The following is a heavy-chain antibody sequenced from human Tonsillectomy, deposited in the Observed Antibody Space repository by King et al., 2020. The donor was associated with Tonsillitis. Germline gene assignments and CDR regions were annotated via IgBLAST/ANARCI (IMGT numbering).Heavy chain of an antibody. CDR1: GFTFSNYW. V-gene: IGHV3-7*03. Sequence: DVQLVESGGGLVQPGGSLRLSCSATGFTFSNYWMSWVRQAPGKGLEWVANIKKDGSVKHYVDSVKGRFTISRDNAKSSLYLQMDSLGADDTAVYFCVTDTNPYDGSTYYDAFEIWGQGTMVTVSS. CDR3: VTDTNPYDGSTYYDAFEI. CDR2: IKKDGSVK. J-gene: IGHJ3*02. D-gene: IGHD3-22*01.